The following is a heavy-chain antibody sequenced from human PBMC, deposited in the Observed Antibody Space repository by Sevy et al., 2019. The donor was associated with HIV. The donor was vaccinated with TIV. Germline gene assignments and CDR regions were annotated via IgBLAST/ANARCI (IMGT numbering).Heavy chain of an antibody. CDR1: GFTFSSHW. D-gene: IGHD6-13*01. CDR2: IKQDGNEK. CDR3: ARDTAGIGMDV. V-gene: IGHV3-7*01. Sequence: GGSLRLSCAASGFTFSSHWMSWVRRAPGKGLEWVANIKQDGNEKYYVDSVKGRFTISRDNAKNSLSLQMNSLRAEDTAVYYCARDTAGIGMDVWGQGTTVTVSS. J-gene: IGHJ6*02.